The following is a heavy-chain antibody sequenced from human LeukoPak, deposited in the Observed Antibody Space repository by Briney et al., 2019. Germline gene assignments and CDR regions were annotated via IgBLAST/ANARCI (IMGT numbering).Heavy chain of an antibody. D-gene: IGHD6-19*01. CDR2: IKSKTDGGTT. CDR3: TTDIAVAGTEDY. CDR1: GFTFSSYA. V-gene: IGHV3-15*01. Sequence: GGSLRLSCAASGFTFSSYAMSWVRQAPGKGLEWVGRIKSKTDGGTTDYAAPVKGRFTISRDDSKNTLYLQMNSLKTEDTAVYYCTTDIAVAGTEDYWGQGTLVTVSS. J-gene: IGHJ4*02.